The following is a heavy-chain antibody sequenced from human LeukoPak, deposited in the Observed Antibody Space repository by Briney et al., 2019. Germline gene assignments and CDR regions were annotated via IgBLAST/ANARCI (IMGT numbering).Heavy chain of an antibody. V-gene: IGHV4-39*01. D-gene: IGHD2-2*01. CDR1: GGSISSYY. J-gene: IGHJ5*02. CDR3: ARYVIRSTSSLHWFDP. CDR2: IYYSGST. Sequence: SETLSLTCTVSGGSISSYYWGWIRQPPGKGLEWIGSIYYSGSTYYNPSLKSRVTISVDTSKNQFSLKLSSVTAADTAVYYCARYVIRSTSSLHWFDPWGQGTLVTVSS.